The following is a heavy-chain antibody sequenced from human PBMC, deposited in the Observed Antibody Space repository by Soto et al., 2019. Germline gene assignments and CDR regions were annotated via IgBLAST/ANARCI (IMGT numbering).Heavy chain of an antibody. CDR2: IGPDGSNI. Sequence: GGSLRLSXAASGFIFSSHWMHWVRQAPGKGLVGVSPIGPDGSNIWEADSVQGRFTISRDNAKNSLYLEMNSLKTEDTALYYCVKDWGHDFWNGYFNFWGQGTPVTVSS. V-gene: IGHV3-74*01. CDR1: GFIFSSHW. J-gene: IGHJ4*02. CDR3: VKDWGHDFWNGYFNF. D-gene: IGHD3-3*01.